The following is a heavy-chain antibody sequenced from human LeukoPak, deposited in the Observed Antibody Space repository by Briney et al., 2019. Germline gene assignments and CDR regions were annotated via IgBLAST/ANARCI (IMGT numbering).Heavy chain of an antibody. CDR1: GYTFTGYY. D-gene: IGHD2-21*02. V-gene: IGHV1-2*02. CDR2: INPNSGGT. J-gene: IGHJ4*02. CDR3: ASIPDPIAYCGGDCYFDY. Sequence: ASVKVSCKASGYTFTGYYMHWVRQAPGQGLEWMGWINPNSGGTNYAQKFQGRVTMTRDTSISTAYMELSSLRAEDTAVYYCASIPDPIAYCGGDCYFDYWGQGTLVTVSS.